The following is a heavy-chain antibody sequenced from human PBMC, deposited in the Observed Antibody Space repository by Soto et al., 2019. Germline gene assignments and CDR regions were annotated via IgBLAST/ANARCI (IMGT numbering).Heavy chain of an antibody. J-gene: IGHJ3*01. CDR3: ARGGSLAFDV. CDR1: GASVSSFH. V-gene: IGHV4-59*02. Sequence: QVQLQESGPGLVKPSETLSLTCSVSGASVSSFHWSWIRQPPGKGLEWIGYMHFTESTNYNPSLESRVTTSIDTSKNQFSLNLSSVTAADTAVYYCARGGSLAFDVWGQGTMVTVSS. D-gene: IGHD3-16*01. CDR2: MHFTEST.